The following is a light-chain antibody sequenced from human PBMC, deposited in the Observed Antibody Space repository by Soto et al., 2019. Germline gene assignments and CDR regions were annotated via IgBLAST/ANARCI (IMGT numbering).Light chain of an antibody. CDR2: EVN. J-gene: IGLJ3*02. V-gene: IGLV2-23*02. Sequence: QSALTQPASVSGSPGQSITVSCTGSSDDIGNFNLVSWYQQFPGKAPKLIVYEVNKRPLGVSDRFSGSKSGNTASLTISGLQAEDKADYHCCSYAGSRWMFGGGTKLTVL. CDR3: CSYAGSRWM. CDR1: SDDIGNFNL.